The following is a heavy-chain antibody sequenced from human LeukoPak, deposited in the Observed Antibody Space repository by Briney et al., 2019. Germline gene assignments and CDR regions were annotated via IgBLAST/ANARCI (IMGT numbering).Heavy chain of an antibody. Sequence: PSETLSLTCAVYGGSFSGYYWRWVRQPPGKGREWIAEVNHSGSTNYNPSLKSRVTISVDTSNNQFSLKLSSVTAADTAVYYGAGDYGGSRFDYWGQGTLVTVSS. D-gene: IGHD4-23*01. J-gene: IGHJ4*02. V-gene: IGHV4-34*01. CDR1: GGSFSGYY. CDR2: VNHSGST. CDR3: AGDYGGSRFDY.